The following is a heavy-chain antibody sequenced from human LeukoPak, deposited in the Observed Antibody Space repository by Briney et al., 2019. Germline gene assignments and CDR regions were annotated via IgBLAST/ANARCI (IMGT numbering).Heavy chain of an antibody. CDR1: GYTFTSYG. D-gene: IGHD2-8*01. V-gene: IGHV1-18*01. Sequence: ASVKVSCKASGYTFTSYGISWVRQVPGQGLEWMGWISAYNGNTNYAQKLQGRVTMTTDTSTSTAYMELRSLRSDDTAVYYCARVPTQWYYYYGMDVWGQGTTVTVSS. J-gene: IGHJ6*02. CDR3: ARVPTQWYYYYGMDV. CDR2: ISAYNGNT.